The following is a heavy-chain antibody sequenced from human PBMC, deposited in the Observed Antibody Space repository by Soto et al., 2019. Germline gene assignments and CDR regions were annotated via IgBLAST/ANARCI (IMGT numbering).Heavy chain of an antibody. CDR3: AKGIGYCSGGSCS. D-gene: IGHD2-15*01. CDR1: GFTFSSYG. Sequence: PGGSLRLSCAASGFTFSSYGMHWVRQAPGKGLEWVAVISYDGSNKYYADYVKGRFTISRDDSKNTLYLQMNSLRAEDTAVYYCAKGIGYCSGGSCSWGQGTLVTVSS. V-gene: IGHV3-30*18. J-gene: IGHJ5*02. CDR2: ISYDGSNK.